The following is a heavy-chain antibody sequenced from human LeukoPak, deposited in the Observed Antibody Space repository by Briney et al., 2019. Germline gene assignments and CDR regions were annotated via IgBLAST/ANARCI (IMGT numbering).Heavy chain of an antibody. CDR1: GYSFTAYY. CDR3: ARLPTGVAGTVDF. V-gene: IGHV1-2*02. Sequence: ASVKVSCKASGYSFTAYYMRWVRQAPGQGLEVMGWMHPGSGDTNYAQNFQGRVTWTRDTSIDTAYMELTRLTSDDTAVYYCARLPTGVAGTVDFWGQGTLVTVSS. CDR2: MHPGSGDT. D-gene: IGHD6-19*01. J-gene: IGHJ4*02.